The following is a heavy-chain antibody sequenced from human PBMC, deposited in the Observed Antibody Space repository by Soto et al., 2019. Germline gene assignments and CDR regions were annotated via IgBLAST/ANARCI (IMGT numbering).Heavy chain of an antibody. CDR1: GYLFTAYS. CDR2: VNPSGGST. J-gene: IGHJ1*01. CDR3: AREDHCSGGTCYSEYFHR. Sequence: ASVKVSCKASGYLFTAYSIHWVRLAPGEGLEWMGVVNPSGGSTKYAQNFQGRVTMTRDTSTTTIYMELSSLRSDDTAIYYCAREDHCSGGTCYSEYFHRWGQGTMVTVYS. D-gene: IGHD2-15*01. V-gene: IGHV1-46*01.